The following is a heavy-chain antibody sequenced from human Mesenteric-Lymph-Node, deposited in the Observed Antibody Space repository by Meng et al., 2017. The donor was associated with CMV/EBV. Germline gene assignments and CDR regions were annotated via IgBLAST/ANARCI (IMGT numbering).Heavy chain of an antibody. CDR3: ATSPCTSSRCYTSYWYFDL. D-gene: IGHD2-2*02. Sequence: FNSYIISWVRQAPGQGLEWMGGIIPGLGITNYAQKFQGRVTLTADESTRTAYMELSNLRSEDTAVFFCATSPCTSSRCYTSYWYFDLWGLGTLVTV. CDR2: IIPGLGIT. J-gene: IGHJ2*01. V-gene: IGHV1-69*02. CDR1: FNSYI.